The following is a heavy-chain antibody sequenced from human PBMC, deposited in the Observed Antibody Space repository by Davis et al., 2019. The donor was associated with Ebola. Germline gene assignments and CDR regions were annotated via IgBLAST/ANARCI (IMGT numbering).Heavy chain of an antibody. V-gene: IGHV4-59*08. Sequence: SETLSLTCTVSGGSISSYYWSWIRQPPGKGLEWIGYIYYSGSTNYNPSLKSRVTISVDTSKNQFSLKLSSVTAADTAVYYCARAPTTVTTSAFDIWGQGTMVTVSS. J-gene: IGHJ3*02. D-gene: IGHD4-17*01. CDR2: IYYSGST. CDR1: GGSISSYY. CDR3: ARAPTTVTTSAFDI.